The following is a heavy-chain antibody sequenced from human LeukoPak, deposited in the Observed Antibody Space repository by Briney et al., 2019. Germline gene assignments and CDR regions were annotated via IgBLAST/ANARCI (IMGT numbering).Heavy chain of an antibody. CDR2: ISAYNSNT. Sequence: ASVKVSCKASGYTFTSYGISWVRQAPGQGLEWMGWISAYNSNTNYTQKVQGRVTMTRDTSTSTAYMELRSLRSDDTAVYYCAREEGVMVQGGDFDYWGQGTLVTVSS. D-gene: IGHD3-10*01. J-gene: IGHJ4*02. CDR1: GYTFTSYG. V-gene: IGHV1-18*01. CDR3: AREEGVMVQGGDFDY.